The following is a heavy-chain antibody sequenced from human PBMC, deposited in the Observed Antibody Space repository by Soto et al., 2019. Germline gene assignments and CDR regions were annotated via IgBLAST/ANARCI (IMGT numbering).Heavy chain of an antibody. D-gene: IGHD6-19*01. V-gene: IGHV3-30-3*01. Sequence: QVQLVESGGGVVQPGRSLRLSCAASGFTFSSYAMHWVRQAPGKGLEWVAVISYDGSNKYYADSVKGRFTISRDNSKNTLYLQMNSLRAEDTAVYYYARDVSQWLVLGNFDYWGQGTLVTVSS. CDR2: ISYDGSNK. CDR1: GFTFSSYA. J-gene: IGHJ4*02. CDR3: ARDVSQWLVLGNFDY.